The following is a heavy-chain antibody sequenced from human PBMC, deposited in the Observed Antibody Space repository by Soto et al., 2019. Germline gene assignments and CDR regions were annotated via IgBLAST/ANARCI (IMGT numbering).Heavy chain of an antibody. J-gene: IGHJ4*02. CDR2: INHSGST. CDR3: AREMAPYSNYVFGY. D-gene: IGHD4-4*01. V-gene: IGHV4-34*01. CDR1: GGSFSVYY. Sequence: SETLSLTCAVYGGSFSVYYWSWIRQPPGKGLEWIGEINHSGSTNYNPSLKSRVTISVDTSKNQFSLNLSSVTAADTAVYYCAREMAPYSNYVFGYWGQGTLVTVSS.